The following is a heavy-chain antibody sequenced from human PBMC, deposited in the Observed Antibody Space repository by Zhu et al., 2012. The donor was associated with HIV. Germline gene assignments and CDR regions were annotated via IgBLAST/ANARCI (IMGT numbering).Heavy chain of an antibody. D-gene: IGHD2-15*01. J-gene: IGHJ3*02. V-gene: IGHV4-39*01. CDR2: IYYSGST. Sequence: QVQLQESGPGLVKPSETLSLTCIVSGDSISSGTYYWGWIRQPPGKGLEWIGSIYYSGSTYYNPSLKSRVTISVDTSKNQFSLKLSSVTAADTAVYYCARPVSGGSAVSAFDIWGQGTMVTVSS. CDR3: ARPVSGGSAVSAFDI. CDR1: GDSISSGTYY.